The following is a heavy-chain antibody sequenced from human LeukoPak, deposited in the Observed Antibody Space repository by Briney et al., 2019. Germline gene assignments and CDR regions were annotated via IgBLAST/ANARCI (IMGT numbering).Heavy chain of an antibody. D-gene: IGHD6-13*01. Sequence: PSETLSLTCTVSGGSISSGGFWNWIRQHPRKGLEWIGYIYHSGTTNYNPSLKSRVTISVDTSKNQFSLKLSSVTAADTAVYYCARGLGSSWYPTRGYNWFDPWGQGTLVTVSS. CDR3: ARGLGSSWYPTRGYNWFDP. V-gene: IGHV4-31*03. J-gene: IGHJ5*02. CDR2: IYHSGTT. CDR1: GGSISSGGF.